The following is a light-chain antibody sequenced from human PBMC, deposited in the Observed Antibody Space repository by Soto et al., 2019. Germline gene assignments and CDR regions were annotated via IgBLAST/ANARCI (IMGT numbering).Light chain of an antibody. Sequence: QSALTQPASVSGSPGQSITNSCTGTSSDICAYNFVSWYQQHPGKAPKLMLYDVNIRPSGVSNRFSGSKSGNTASLTISGLQAEDEADYYCTSWTTSTTMIFGGGTKVTVL. V-gene: IGLV2-14*03. CDR1: SSDICAYNF. CDR3: TSWTTSTTMI. CDR2: DVN. J-gene: IGLJ2*01.